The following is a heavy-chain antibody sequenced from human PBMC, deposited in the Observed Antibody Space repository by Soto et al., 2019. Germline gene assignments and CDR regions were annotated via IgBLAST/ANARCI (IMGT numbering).Heavy chain of an antibody. Sequence: SVKVSCQASRGTFSSYAISWVRQPPGQGLEWMGGISTIFGTANYAQKVQGRVTITADESTSTDYMELSSLRSEDTAVYYCARDRSDYYDSSGYYSGFDYWGQGTLVTVSS. D-gene: IGHD3-22*01. CDR3: ARDRSDYYDSSGYYSGFDY. CDR2: ISTIFGTA. CDR1: RGTFSSYA. J-gene: IGHJ4*02. V-gene: IGHV1-69*13.